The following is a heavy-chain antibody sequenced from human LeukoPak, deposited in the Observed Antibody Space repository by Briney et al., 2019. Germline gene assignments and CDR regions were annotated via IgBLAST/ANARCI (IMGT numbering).Heavy chain of an antibody. CDR3: ARESLLWFGEKPWDWFVP. CDR1: GGSISSSSCY. V-gene: IGHV4-39*07. CDR2: IYHSGST. Sequence: SETLSLTCTVCGGSISSSSCYWGWIRQPPGKGLKWIGSIYHSGSTYYNPSLKSRVTISVDTSKNQFSLKLSSVTAAATAVYYCARESLLWFGEKPWDWFVPWGQGTLVTVSS. J-gene: IGHJ5*02. D-gene: IGHD3-10*01.